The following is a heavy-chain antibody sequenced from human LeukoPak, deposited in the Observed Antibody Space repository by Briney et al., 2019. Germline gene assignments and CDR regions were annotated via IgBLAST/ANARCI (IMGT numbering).Heavy chain of an antibody. CDR1: GGSIGSSTYY. D-gene: IGHD2-21*02. CDR3: ARQHCGGDCYYYFDY. Sequence: PSETLSLTCTVSGGSIGSSTYYWGWIRQPPGKGLEWIGSIYYSGSTSYNPSLKSRVTISVDTSKNQFSLTLSSVTAADTAVYNCARQHCGGDCYYYFDYWGQGTLVTVSS. CDR2: IYYSGST. V-gene: IGHV4-39*01. J-gene: IGHJ4*02.